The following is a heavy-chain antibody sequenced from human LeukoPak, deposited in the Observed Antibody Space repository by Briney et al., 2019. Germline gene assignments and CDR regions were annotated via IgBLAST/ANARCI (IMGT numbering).Heavy chain of an antibody. J-gene: IGHJ4*02. Sequence: GGSLRLSCAASGFTFSNAWMSWVRQAPGKGLEWVSVIYSGGSTYYADSVKGRFTISRDNSKNTLYLQMNSLRAEDTAVYYCARDQGDYGDYVGFWGQGTLVTVSS. V-gene: IGHV3-66*02. D-gene: IGHD4-17*01. CDR1: GFTFSNAW. CDR2: IYSGGST. CDR3: ARDQGDYGDYVGF.